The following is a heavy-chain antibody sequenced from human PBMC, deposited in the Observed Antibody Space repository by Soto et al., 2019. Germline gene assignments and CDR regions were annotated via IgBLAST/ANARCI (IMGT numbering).Heavy chain of an antibody. CDR2: IKQDGSEK. V-gene: IGHV3-7*01. D-gene: IGHD1-7*01. J-gene: IGHJ6*02. Sequence: PGGSLRLSCAASGFTFSSYWMSWVRQAPGKGLEWVANIKQDGSEKYYVDSVKGRFTISRDNAKNSLYLQMNSLRAEDTAVYYCARDHWNYRYYYYGMGVWGQGTTVTVSS. CDR1: GFTFSSYW. CDR3: ARDHWNYRYYYYGMGV.